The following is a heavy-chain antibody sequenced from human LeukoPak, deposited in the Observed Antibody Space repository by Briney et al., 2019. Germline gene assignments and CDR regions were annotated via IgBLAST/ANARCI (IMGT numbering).Heavy chain of an antibody. Sequence: GASVKVSCKASGGTFSSYAISWVRQAPGRGLEWMGGIIPIFGTANYAQKFQGRVTITADESTSTAYMELSSLRSEDTAVYYCARHGLYQDHYDSSGYSRVLDYWGQGTLVTVSS. CDR2: IIPIFGTA. CDR1: GGTFSSYA. J-gene: IGHJ4*02. V-gene: IGHV1-69*13. D-gene: IGHD3-22*01. CDR3: ARHGLYQDHYDSSGYSRVLDY.